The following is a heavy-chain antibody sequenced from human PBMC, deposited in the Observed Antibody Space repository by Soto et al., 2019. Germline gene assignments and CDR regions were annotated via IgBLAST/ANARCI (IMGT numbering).Heavy chain of an antibody. D-gene: IGHD6-19*01. J-gene: IGHJ4*02. V-gene: IGHV3-23*01. CDR3: AKSKWLVLEFDY. Sequence: EVQLLESGGGLVQPGGSLRLSCAASGFTFSSYAMSWVRQAPGKGVEWVSAISGSGGSTYYADSVKGRFTISRDNSKNTLYLQMNSLRAEDTAVYYCAKSKWLVLEFDYWGQGTLVTVSS. CDR2: ISGSGGST. CDR1: GFTFSSYA.